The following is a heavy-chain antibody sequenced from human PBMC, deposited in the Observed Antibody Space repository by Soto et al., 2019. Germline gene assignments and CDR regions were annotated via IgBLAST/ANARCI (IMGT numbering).Heavy chain of an antibody. CDR1: DFTFSNYS. CDR2: ISGSVSIT. V-gene: IGHV3-23*01. Sequence: PXVCLTLSCAASDFTFSNYSMTWVRQAPGKGLEWVSSISGSVSITYYAESVKGRFAISRDNSKNTLFLQMDSLRAEDTAIYYCAKDEKISAVAGYLEKWGQGTQVTVSS. CDR3: AKDEKISAVAGYLEK. J-gene: IGHJ4*02. D-gene: IGHD6-19*01.